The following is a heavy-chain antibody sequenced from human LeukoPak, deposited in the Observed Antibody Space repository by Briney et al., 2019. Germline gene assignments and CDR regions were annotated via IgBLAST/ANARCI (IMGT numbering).Heavy chain of an antibody. D-gene: IGHD5-12*01. Sequence: GGSLRLSCAASGFTFTNNAMTWVRQAPGKGLEWISAINFSGGSTNYADSVKSRFTISRDNSKITLYLQMNSLRAEDTAVYYCAKSYNGYESKPDYWGQGTLVTVSS. CDR1: GFTFTNNA. CDR2: INFSGGST. J-gene: IGHJ4*02. CDR3: AKSYNGYESKPDY. V-gene: IGHV3-23*01.